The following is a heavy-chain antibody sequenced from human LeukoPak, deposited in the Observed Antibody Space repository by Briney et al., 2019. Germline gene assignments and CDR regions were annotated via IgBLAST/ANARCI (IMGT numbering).Heavy chain of an antibody. V-gene: IGHV4-59*12. Sequence: SETLSLTCTVSGGSISSYYWSWIRQPPGKGLEWIGYIYYSGSTIYNPSLKSRVTMSVDTSKNQFSLKLSSVTAADTAVYYCAREYDSGSYNGWYFDLWGRGTLVTVSS. CDR2: IYYSGST. CDR3: AREYDSGSYNGWYFDL. J-gene: IGHJ2*01. CDR1: GGSISSYY. D-gene: IGHD1-26*01.